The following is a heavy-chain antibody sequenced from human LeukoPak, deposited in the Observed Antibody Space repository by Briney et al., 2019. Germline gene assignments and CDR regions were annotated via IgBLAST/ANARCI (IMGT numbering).Heavy chain of an antibody. Sequence: GSLRLSCAASGFTFTGHNMNWVRQAPGKGLEWIGSIYYSGGTYYNPSLKSRVTISVDTSKNQLSLKLSSVTAADTAVYYCARRPSWVYWFDPWGQGTLVTASS. V-gene: IGHV4-59*05. CDR2: IYYSGGT. CDR3: ARRPSWVYWFDP. D-gene: IGHD6-6*01. J-gene: IGHJ5*02. CDR1: GFTFTGHN.